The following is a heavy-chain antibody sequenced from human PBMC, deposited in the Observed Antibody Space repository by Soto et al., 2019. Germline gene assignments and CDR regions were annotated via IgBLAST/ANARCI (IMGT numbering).Heavy chain of an antibody. V-gene: IGHV3-30*18. Sequence: QVQLVESGGGVVQPGRSLRLSCAASGFTFSSYGMHWVRQAPGKGLEWVAVISYDGSNKYYADSVKGRFTISRDNSKNTLYLQMNSLRAEDTAVYYCAKDLTYGSGSWEFDYWGQGTLVTVSS. CDR3: AKDLTYGSGSWEFDY. D-gene: IGHD3-10*01. CDR2: ISYDGSNK. CDR1: GFTFSSYG. J-gene: IGHJ4*02.